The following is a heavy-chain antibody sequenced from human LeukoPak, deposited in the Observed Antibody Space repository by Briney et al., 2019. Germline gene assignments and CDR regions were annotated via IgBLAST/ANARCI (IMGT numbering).Heavy chain of an antibody. J-gene: IGHJ6*02. D-gene: IGHD2-2*02. CDR1: GYTFTSYG. CDR3: ARALIVVPAAIHPNYYYYGMDV. Sequence: WASVKVSCKASGYTFTSYGISWVRQAPGQGLEWMGWISAYNGNTNYAQKLQGRVTMTTDTSTSTAYMELRSLRSDDTAVYYCARALIVVPAAIHPNYYYYGMDVWGQGTTVTVSS. V-gene: IGHV1-18*01. CDR2: ISAYNGNT.